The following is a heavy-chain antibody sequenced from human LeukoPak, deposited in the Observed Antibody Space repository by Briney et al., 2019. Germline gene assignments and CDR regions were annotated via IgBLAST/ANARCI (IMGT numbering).Heavy chain of an antibody. J-gene: IGHJ5*02. D-gene: IGHD2-2*02. CDR3: ARVSCSSTSCYTAWFDP. Sequence: SETLSLTCTVSGGSISSSSYYWGWIRQPPGKGLEWIGSIYYSGSTYYNPSLKSRVTISVDTSKDQFSLKLSSVTAADTAVYYCARVSCSSTSCYTAWFDPWGQGTLVTVSS. CDR1: GGSISSSSYY. V-gene: IGHV4-39*01. CDR2: IYYSGST.